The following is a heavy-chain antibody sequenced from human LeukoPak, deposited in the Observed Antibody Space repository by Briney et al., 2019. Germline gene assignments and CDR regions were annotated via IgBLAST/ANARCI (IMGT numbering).Heavy chain of an antibody. D-gene: IGHD2-15*01. CDR1: GFTFSSYA. V-gene: IGHV3-23*01. CDR2: ISGSGGST. CDR3: ARDLLVAGGGGFFDY. Sequence: GGSLRLSCAVSGFTFSSYAMSWVRQAPGKGLEWVSAISGSGGSTYYADSVKGRFTISRDNSKNTLYLQMNSLRAEDTAVYYCARDLLVAGGGGFFDYWGQGTLVTVSS. J-gene: IGHJ4*02.